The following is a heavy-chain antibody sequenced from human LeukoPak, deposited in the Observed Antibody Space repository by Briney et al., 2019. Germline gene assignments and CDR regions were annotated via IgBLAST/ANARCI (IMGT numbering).Heavy chain of an antibody. Sequence: SETLSLTCTVSGYSISSGYYWGWIRQPPGKGLEWIGSIYHSGSTYYNPSLKSRVTISVDTSKNQFSLNLSSVTVADTAAYYCARVPPSVIIIIWGQGTLVTVSS. V-gene: IGHV4-38-2*02. CDR1: GYSISSGYY. J-gene: IGHJ4*02. D-gene: IGHD3-16*01. CDR2: IYHSGST. CDR3: ARVPPSVIIII.